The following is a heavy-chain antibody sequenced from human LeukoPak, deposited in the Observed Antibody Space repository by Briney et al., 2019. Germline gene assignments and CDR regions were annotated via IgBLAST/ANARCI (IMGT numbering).Heavy chain of an antibody. Sequence: ASVKVSCKVSGYTLTELSMHWVRQAPGKGLEWMGGFDPEDGETIYAQKFQGRVTMTEDTSTDSAYMELSSLRSEDTAVYYCATEANYYGSGGFDYWGQGTLVTVSS. CDR2: FDPEDGET. D-gene: IGHD3-10*01. CDR1: GYTLTELS. V-gene: IGHV1-24*01. CDR3: ATEANYYGSGGFDY. J-gene: IGHJ4*02.